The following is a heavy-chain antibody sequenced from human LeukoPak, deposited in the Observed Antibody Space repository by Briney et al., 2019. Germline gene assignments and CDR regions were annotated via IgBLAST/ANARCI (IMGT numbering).Heavy chain of an antibody. CDR3: ARDCSSTSCYFSQGHYYYGMDV. Sequence: TGGSLRLSCAASGFTVSSNYMSWVRQAPGKGLEWVSVIYSGGSTYYADSVKGRFTISRDNSKNTLYLQMNSLGAEDTAVYYCARDCSSTSCYFSQGHYYYGMDVWGQGTTVTVSS. V-gene: IGHV3-66*01. D-gene: IGHD2-2*01. CDR1: GFTVSSNY. CDR2: IYSGGST. J-gene: IGHJ6*02.